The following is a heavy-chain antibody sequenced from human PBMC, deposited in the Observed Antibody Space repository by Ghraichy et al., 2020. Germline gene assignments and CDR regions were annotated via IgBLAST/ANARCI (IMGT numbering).Heavy chain of an antibody. CDR2: FDPEDGET. CDR1: GYTLTELS. V-gene: IGHV1-24*01. Sequence: ASVKVSCKVSGYTLTELSMHWVRQAPGKGLEWMGGFDPEDGETIYAQKFQGRVTMTEDTSTDTAYMELSSLRSEDTAVYYCATALGYGDYEKIRKERKDAFDIWGQGTMVTVSS. CDR3: ATALGYGDYEKIRKERKDAFDI. D-gene: IGHD4-17*01. J-gene: IGHJ3*02.